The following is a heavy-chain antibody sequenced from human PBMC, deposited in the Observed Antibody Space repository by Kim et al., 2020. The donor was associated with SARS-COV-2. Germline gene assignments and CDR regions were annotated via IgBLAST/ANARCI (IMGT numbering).Heavy chain of an antibody. CDR3: ARDLAYSSSWYRRTSGDIVGDY. V-gene: IGHV3-48*02. CDR2: ISSSSSTI. Sequence: GGSLRLSCAASGFTFSSYSMNWVRQAPGKGLEWVSYISSSSSTIYYADSVKGRFTISRDNAKNSLYLQMNSLRDEDTAVYYCARDLAYSSSWYRRTSGDIVGDYWGQGTLVTVSS. J-gene: IGHJ4*02. CDR1: GFTFSSYS. D-gene: IGHD6-13*01.